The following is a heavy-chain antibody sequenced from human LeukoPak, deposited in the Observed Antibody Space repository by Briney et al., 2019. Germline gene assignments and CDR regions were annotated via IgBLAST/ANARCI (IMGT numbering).Heavy chain of an antibody. J-gene: IGHJ6*03. CDR1: GFTFSSYA. D-gene: IGHD3-22*01. Sequence: PGGSLRLSCAASGFTFSSYAMSWVRQAPGKGLEWVSAISGSGGSTYYADSVKGRFTISRDNSKNTLYLQMNSLRAEDTAVYYCAKVLDYDSSGYYSLREYYYYYMDVWGKGTTVTVPS. CDR2: ISGSGGST. CDR3: AKVLDYDSSGYYSLREYYYYYMDV. V-gene: IGHV3-23*01.